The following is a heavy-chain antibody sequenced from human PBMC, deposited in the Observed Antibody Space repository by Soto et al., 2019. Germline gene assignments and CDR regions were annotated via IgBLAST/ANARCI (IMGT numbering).Heavy chain of an antibody. J-gene: IGHJ4*02. CDR3: ARVGITMVRGVIIEAYYFDY. Sequence: ALVKVSCKASGGTFSSYAISWVRQAPGQGLEWMGGIIPIFGTANYAQKFQGRVTITADKSTSTAYMELSSLRSEDTAVYYCARVGITMVRGVIIEAYYFDYWGQGTLVTVSS. D-gene: IGHD3-10*01. V-gene: IGHV1-69*06. CDR2: IIPIFGTA. CDR1: GGTFSSYA.